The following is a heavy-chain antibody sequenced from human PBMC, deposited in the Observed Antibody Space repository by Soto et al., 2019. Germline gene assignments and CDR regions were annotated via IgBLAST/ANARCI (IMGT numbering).Heavy chain of an antibody. CDR1: GYTFTSYD. CDR3: ARDLFYYDSSGYYQTDPFDY. D-gene: IGHD3-22*01. Sequence: ASVKVSCKASGYTFTSYDINCVRQATGQGLEWMGIINPSGGSTSYAQKFQGRVTMTRDTSTSTVYMELSSLRSEDTAVYYCARDLFYYDSSGYYQTDPFDYWGQGTLVTVSS. V-gene: IGHV1-46*03. CDR2: INPSGGST. J-gene: IGHJ4*02.